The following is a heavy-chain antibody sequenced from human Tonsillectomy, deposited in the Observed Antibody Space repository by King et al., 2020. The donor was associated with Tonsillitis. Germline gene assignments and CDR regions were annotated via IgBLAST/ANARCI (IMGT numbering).Heavy chain of an antibody. CDR2: IRYDARDK. D-gene: IGHD2-2*01. CDR1: GFTLSSYG. CDR3: AKDKWCTSTSCFDLGSFNM. V-gene: IGHV3-30*02. Sequence: VQLVESGGGVVQPGGSLRLSCAASGFTLSSYGMHWVRQAPGKGLEWVAYIRYDARDKYYAKSVEGRFTISRDNSKNTLYLQMNSLRAEDTDVYYCAKDKWCTSTSCFDLGSFNMWGQGTKVTVSS. J-gene: IGHJ3*02.